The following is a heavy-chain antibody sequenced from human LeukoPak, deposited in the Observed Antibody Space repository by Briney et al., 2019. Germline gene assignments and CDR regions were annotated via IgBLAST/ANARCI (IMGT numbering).Heavy chain of an antibody. J-gene: IGHJ4*02. V-gene: IGHV3-23*01. CDR3: AKVEAARPGGHLVG. Sequence: GGSLRLSCAASGFTFSSYAMSWARQAPGKGLEWVSAISGSGGSTYYADSVKGRFTISRDYSKNTLYLQMNSLRAEDTAVYYCAKVEAARPGGHLVGWGQGTLVTVSS. CDR1: GFTFSSYA. D-gene: IGHD6-6*01. CDR2: ISGSGGST.